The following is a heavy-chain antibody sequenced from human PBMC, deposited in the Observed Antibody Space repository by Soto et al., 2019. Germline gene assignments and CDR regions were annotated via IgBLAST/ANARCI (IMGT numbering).Heavy chain of an antibody. Sequence: EVQLVESGGGLVKPGGSLRLSCAASGFTFSSYSMKWVRQAPGKGLEWVSSISSSSSYIYYADSVKGRFTISRDNAKNSLYLQMNSLRAEDTAVYYCARGGGWLQHQGSDYWGQGTLVTVSS. CDR3: ARGGGWLQHQGSDY. D-gene: IGHD5-12*01. V-gene: IGHV3-21*01. CDR1: GFTFSSYS. CDR2: ISSSSSYI. J-gene: IGHJ4*02.